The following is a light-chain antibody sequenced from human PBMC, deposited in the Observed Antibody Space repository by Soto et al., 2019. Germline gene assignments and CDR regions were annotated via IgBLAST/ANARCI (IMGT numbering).Light chain of an antibody. CDR3: QQYGSSRWT. CDR2: DAS. V-gene: IGKV3-20*01. CDR1: QSVSSSY. Sequence: EIVLTQSPATLSLSPGERATLSCRASQSVSSSYLAWYQQKPGQAPRLLIYDASTRATGIPARFSGSGSGTEFTLTISRLEPEDFAVYYCQQYGSSRWTFGQGTKVDIK. J-gene: IGKJ1*01.